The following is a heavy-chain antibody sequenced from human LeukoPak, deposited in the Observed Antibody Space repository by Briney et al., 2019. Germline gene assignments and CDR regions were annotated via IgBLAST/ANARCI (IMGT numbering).Heavy chain of an antibody. Sequence: GGSLRLSCEASGFTFSYYWLTWGRQAPGKGLEWVATIKPDGTEKYYMDSVKGRFTISRDNAKTSLYVQMNSLRAEDTAVYYCGRGMTTIDNWGQGTLVTVSS. CDR3: GRGMTTIDN. CDR1: GFTFSYYW. J-gene: IGHJ4*02. V-gene: IGHV3-7*04. CDR2: IKPDGTEK. D-gene: IGHD4-11*01.